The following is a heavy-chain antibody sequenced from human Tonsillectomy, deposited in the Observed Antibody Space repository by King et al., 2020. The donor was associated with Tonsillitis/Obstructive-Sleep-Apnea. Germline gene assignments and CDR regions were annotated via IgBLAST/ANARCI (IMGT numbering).Heavy chain of an antibody. CDR3: TRDIRGNYDFWSGYPGY. V-gene: IGHV3-48*02. CDR1: GFTFNFYS. Sequence: VQLVESGGGLIQPGGSLRLSCAASGFTFNFYSMDWVRQAPGKGLEWVSYISGSGNTIYYADSVKGRFTISRDKAKSSLYLQRNRLRDEDTAVYYCTRDIRGNYDFWSGYPGYWGQGTLVTVSS. J-gene: IGHJ4*02. D-gene: IGHD3-3*01. CDR2: ISGSGNTI.